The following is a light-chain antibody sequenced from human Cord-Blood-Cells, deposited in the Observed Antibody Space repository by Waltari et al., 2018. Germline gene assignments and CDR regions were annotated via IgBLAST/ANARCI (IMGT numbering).Light chain of an antibody. CDR1: SSDVGRYNL. Sequence: QSALTQPASVSGSPGQSITLSCTGTSSDVGRYNLVSWYQHHPGKAPKLMIYEGSKRPSGVSNRFSGSKSGNTASLTISGLQAEDEADYYCCSYAGSSTLVFGGGTKLTVL. CDR2: EGS. J-gene: IGLJ2*01. V-gene: IGLV2-23*01. CDR3: CSYAGSSTLV.